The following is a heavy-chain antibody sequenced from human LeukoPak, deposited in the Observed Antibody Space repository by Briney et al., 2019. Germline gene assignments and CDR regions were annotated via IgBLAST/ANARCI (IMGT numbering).Heavy chain of an antibody. CDR1: GYTFTSYA. CDR3: ARVQSAYCSSSSCYGGYFDY. Sequence: ASVKVSCKASGYTFTSYAMHCVRQAPGQRPEWMGWINAGNGNTKYSQKFQGRVTITRDTSASTAYMELSSLRPEDTAVYYCARVQSAYCSSSSCYGGYFDYWGQGTLVTVSS. CDR2: INAGNGNT. V-gene: IGHV1-3*01. D-gene: IGHD2-2*01. J-gene: IGHJ4*02.